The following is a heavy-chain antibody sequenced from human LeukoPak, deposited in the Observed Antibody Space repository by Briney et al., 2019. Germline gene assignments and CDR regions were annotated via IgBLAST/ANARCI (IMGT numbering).Heavy chain of an antibody. D-gene: IGHD2-15*01. CDR1: GGSISSYS. CDR3: ATQILLCHYY. J-gene: IGHJ4*02. V-gene: IGHV4-59*05. CDR2: IFYSGST. Sequence: SETLSLTCTVSGGSISSYSWSWIRQPPGKGLEWIGSIFYSGSTSYNPSLKSRLTISVDTSKNQFSLRLSSVTAADTAVYYCATQILLCHYYWGQGTLVTVSS.